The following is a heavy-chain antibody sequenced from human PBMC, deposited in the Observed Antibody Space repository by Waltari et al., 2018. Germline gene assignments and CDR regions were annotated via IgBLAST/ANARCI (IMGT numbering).Heavy chain of an antibody. CDR1: GYTFTSYY. Sequence: QVQLVQSGAEVKKPGASVKVSCKASGYTFTSYYMHWVRQAPGQGLDWMGIINPSGGSTSYAQKSQARVTMTRDTSTSTVYMELRSLRSEDTAVYYCAREDSSAAVDYWGQGTLVTVSS. J-gene: IGHJ4*02. V-gene: IGHV1-46*01. CDR2: INPSGGST. CDR3: AREDSSAAVDY. D-gene: IGHD6-13*01.